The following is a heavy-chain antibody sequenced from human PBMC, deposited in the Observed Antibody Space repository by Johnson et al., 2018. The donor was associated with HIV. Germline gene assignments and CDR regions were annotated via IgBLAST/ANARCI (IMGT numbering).Heavy chain of an antibody. Sequence: MQLVESGGGLVQPGGSPRLSCAASGFTFSSYWMSWVRQAPGKGLEWVSLIYSGGSTYYADSVKGRFTISRDNSKNTLYLQMNSLRAEDTAVYYCARVHSGGAFDIWGQGTMVTVSS. J-gene: IGHJ3*02. CDR3: ARVHSGGAFDI. CDR2: IYSGGST. V-gene: IGHV3-66*01. CDR1: GFTFSSYW.